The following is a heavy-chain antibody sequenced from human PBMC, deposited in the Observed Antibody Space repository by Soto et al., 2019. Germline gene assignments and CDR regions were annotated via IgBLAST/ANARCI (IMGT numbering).Heavy chain of an antibody. CDR1: GDSISVHSYY. D-gene: IGHD1-20*01. J-gene: IGHJ4*02. CDR2: SYYSGTT. CDR3: TRPYNRIANYIDX. V-gene: IGHV4-39*01. Sequence: TETLSLTCTVSGDSISVHSYYWTWIRQPPGKGLEWIGRSYYSGTTYFNPSLKSRATIYLETSKNQFSLTLTSVTAADTAIYYCTRPYNRIANYIDXSGPGAPVTVSX.